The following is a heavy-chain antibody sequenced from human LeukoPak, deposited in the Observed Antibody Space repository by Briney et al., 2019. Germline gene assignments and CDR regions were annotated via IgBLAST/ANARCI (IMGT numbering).Heavy chain of an antibody. D-gene: IGHD6-19*01. CDR1: GFTFSSYW. Sequence: GGSLRLSCAASGFTFSSYWMHWVRQAPGKGLVWVSRINSDGSSTTYADSVKGRFTISRDNAKNTLYLQMNSLRAEDTAVYYCARVGPYSSGLYYFDYWGQGTLVTVSS. CDR2: INSDGSST. J-gene: IGHJ4*02. V-gene: IGHV3-74*01. CDR3: ARVGPYSSGLYYFDY.